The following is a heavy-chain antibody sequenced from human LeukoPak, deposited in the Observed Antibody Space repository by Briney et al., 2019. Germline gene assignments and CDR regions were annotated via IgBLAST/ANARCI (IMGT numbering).Heavy chain of an antibody. CDR1: GYTFTSYG. J-gene: IGHJ4*02. CDR2: ISAYNGNT. V-gene: IGHV1-18*01. CDR3: ARDRSTTVVTRAFDY. D-gene: IGHD4-23*01. Sequence: ASVKVSCKASGYTFTSYGISWVRQAPGQGLEWMGWISAYNGNTNYAQILQGRVTMTTDTSTSTAYMELRSLRSDDTAVYYCARDRSTTVVTRAFDYWGQGTLVTVSS.